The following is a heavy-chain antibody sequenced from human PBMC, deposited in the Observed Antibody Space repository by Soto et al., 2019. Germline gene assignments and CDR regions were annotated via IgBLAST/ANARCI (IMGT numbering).Heavy chain of an antibody. CDR2: INPNNGRT. CDR1: GYAFTYSF. D-gene: IGHD2-15*01. J-gene: IGHJ4*02. CDR3: AREDADRGSFDV. V-gene: IGHV1-2*02. Sequence: XGVQDSFQSSGYAFTYSFIHLVRQAPGQGLEWMGWINPNNGRTTLAPKFQVRVTLIRDTSINTAYMDMSGLSSDDTAVYYCAREDADRGSFDVWGQGTLVTVSS.